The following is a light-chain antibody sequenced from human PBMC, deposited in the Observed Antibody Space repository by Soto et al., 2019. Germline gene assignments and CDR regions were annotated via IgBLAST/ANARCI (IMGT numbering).Light chain of an antibody. CDR2: EIS. CDR1: SSGVGRYNY. Sequence: QSALTQPASVSGSPGQSITISCTGTSSGVGRYNYVSWYQQYPGKAPKLMIYEISNRPSGVSIRFSGSKSGNTASLTISGLQAEDEADYYCTSYTSSNTYVFGGGTKVTVL. CDR3: TSYTSSNTYV. J-gene: IGLJ1*01. V-gene: IGLV2-14*01.